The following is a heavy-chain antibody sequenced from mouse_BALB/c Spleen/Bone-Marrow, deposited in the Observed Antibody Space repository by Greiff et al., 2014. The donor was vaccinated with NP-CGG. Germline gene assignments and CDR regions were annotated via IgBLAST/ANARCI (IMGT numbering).Heavy chain of an antibody. V-gene: IGHV1S135*01. CDR1: GYSFTGYT. CDR3: ASYYGSSWYFDV. J-gene: IGHJ1*01. Sequence: EVQLQQSRPELVKPGASMKISCKASGYSFTGYTMNWVKQSHGKNLEWIGLINPYNGGTSYNQKFKGKATLTVDKSSRTAYMEFLSLTSEDSAVYYCASYYGSSWYFDVWGAGTTVTVSS. D-gene: IGHD1-1*01. CDR2: INPYNGGT.